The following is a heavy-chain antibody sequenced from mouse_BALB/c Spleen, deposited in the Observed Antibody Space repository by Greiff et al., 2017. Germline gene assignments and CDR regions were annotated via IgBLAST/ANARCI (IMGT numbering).Heavy chain of an antibody. Sequence: QVQLKESGAELAKPGASVKMSCKASGYTFTSYWMHWVKQRPGQGLEWIGYINPSTGYTEYNQKFKDKATLTADKSSSTAYMQLSSLTSEDSAVYYCARRWADYWGQGTTLTVSS. CDR3: ARRWADY. V-gene: IGHV1-7*01. J-gene: IGHJ2*01. D-gene: IGHD1-1*02. CDR1: GYTFTSYW. CDR2: INPSTGYT.